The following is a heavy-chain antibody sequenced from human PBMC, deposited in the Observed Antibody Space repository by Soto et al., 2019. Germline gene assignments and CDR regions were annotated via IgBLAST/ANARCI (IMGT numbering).Heavy chain of an antibody. CDR3: ARDYWERNAFDI. J-gene: IGHJ3*02. Sequence: GGSLRLSCAASGFTVSSNYMSWVRQAPGKGLEWVSVIYSGGSTYYADSVKGRFTISRDNSKNTLYLQMISLRAEDTAVYYCARDYWERNAFDIWGQGTMVTVSS. CDR2: IYSGGST. CDR1: GFTVSSNY. V-gene: IGHV3-66*01. D-gene: IGHD1-1*01.